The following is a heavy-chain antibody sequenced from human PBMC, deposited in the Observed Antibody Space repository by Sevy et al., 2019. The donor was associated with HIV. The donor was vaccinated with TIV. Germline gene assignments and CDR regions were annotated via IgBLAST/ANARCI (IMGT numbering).Heavy chain of an antibody. CDR3: TRWKEGHSIFDY. J-gene: IGHJ4*02. CDR1: GFTFGDYC. Sequence: GGSLRLSCTASGFTFGDYCMSWVRQAPGKGLEWVAFLRSDVYGGTVDHAASGRGRFVMSRDDSNTIAYLQMTDLKTEETGVYYCTRWKEGHSIFDYWGQGALVTVSS. CDR2: LRSDVYGGTV. D-gene: IGHD1-1*01. V-gene: IGHV3-49*04.